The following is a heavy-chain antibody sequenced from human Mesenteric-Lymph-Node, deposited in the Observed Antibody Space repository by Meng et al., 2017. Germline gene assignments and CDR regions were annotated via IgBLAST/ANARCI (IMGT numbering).Heavy chain of an antibody. Sequence: GESLKISCAASGFTLSNYEMNWVRQAPGKGLEWVSYIGTSGITYYADSVMGRFTISRDNAKNSLYLQMNSLRAEDTAVYYCNFDFWGQGTLVTVSS. J-gene: IGHJ4*02. V-gene: IGHV3-48*03. CDR1: GFTLSNYE. CDR3: NFDF. CDR2: IGTSGIT.